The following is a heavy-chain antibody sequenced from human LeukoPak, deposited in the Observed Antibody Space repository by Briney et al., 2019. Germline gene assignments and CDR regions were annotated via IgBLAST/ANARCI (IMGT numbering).Heavy chain of an antibody. Sequence: GGSLRLSCAASGFTFSSYSMNWVRQAPGKGLERVSSISSSSSYIYYADSVKGRFTISRDNAKNSLYLQMNSLRAEDTAVYYCARDYDSSGYYFSRLYYYYGMDVWGQGTTVTVSS. CDR1: GFTFSSYS. D-gene: IGHD3-22*01. J-gene: IGHJ6*01. V-gene: IGHV3-21*01. CDR2: ISSSSSYI. CDR3: ARDYDSSGYYFSRLYYYYGMDV.